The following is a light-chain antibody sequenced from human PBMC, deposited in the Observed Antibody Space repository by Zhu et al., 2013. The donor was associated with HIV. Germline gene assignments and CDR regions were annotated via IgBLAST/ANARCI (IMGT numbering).Light chain of an antibody. CDR2: GAS. CDR3: QQYGSSSLT. Sequence: EIVLTQSPGTLSLSPGEKVTLSCRASQSVRNNYLAWYQQKAGRAPRLVIYGASSRVTGIPDRFSGRGSGTDFTLTISRLEPEDFAVYHCQQYGSSSLTFGPGTKVHI. CDR1: QSVRNNY. J-gene: IGKJ3*01. V-gene: IGKV3-20*01.